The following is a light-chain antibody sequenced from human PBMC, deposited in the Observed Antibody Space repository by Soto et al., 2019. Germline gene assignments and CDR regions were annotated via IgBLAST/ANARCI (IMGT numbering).Light chain of an antibody. Sequence: QSALTQPPSASGSPGQSVTISCTGTSSVVGGYNLVSWYQQHPGKAPKLMIFEVSKRPSGVPDRFSGSKSGNTASLTVSGLQAEDEADYYCSSYAGGNNRNVFGTGTKLTVL. CDR3: SSYAGGNNRNV. CDR2: EVS. CDR1: SSVVGGYNL. J-gene: IGLJ1*01. V-gene: IGLV2-8*01.